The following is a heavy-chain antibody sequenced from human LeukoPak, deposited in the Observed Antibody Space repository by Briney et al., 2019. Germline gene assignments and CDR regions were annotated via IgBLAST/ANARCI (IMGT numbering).Heavy chain of an antibody. D-gene: IGHD6-13*01. CDR3: ARAFGTGYSSS. J-gene: IGHJ4*02. V-gene: IGHV1-2*02. CDR1: GYTFTGYY. CDR2: INANSGGT. Sequence: ASVKVSCKASGYTFTGYYMHWVRQAPGQGLEWMGWINANSGGTNYAQKFQGRVNMTRDTSISTAYMELSRLRSDDTAVYYCARAFGTGYSSSWSQGTLVTVSS.